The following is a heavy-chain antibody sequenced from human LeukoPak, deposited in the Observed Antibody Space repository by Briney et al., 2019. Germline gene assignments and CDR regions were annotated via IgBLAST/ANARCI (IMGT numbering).Heavy chain of an antibody. CDR1: GFTFSSYG. CDR3: AKDLIAAAGSSDY. D-gene: IGHD6-13*01. CDR2: IRYDGSNK. V-gene: IGHV3-30*02. J-gene: IGHJ4*02. Sequence: GGSLRLSCAASGFTFSSYGMHWVRQAPGKGLEWVAFIRYDGSNKKYVDSLKGRFTISRDNSKNTLYLQMNSLRAEDTAVYYCAKDLIAAAGSSDYWGQGTLVTVSS.